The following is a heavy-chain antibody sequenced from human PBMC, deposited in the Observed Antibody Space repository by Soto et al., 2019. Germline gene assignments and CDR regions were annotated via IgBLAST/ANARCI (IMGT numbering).Heavy chain of an antibody. V-gene: IGHV3-23*01. CDR1: GFTFSGYA. J-gene: IGHJ3*02. CDR3: AKIGGLERPFLPFDI. D-gene: IGHD1-1*01. Sequence: EVQLLESGGGLVQPGGSLRLSCAASGFTFSGYAMSWVRQAPGKGLEWVSVISGSGGSTYYADSVKDRFTISRDNSKNTLYLQMNSLRAEDTAVYYCAKIGGLERPFLPFDIWGQGTMVTVSS. CDR2: ISGSGGST.